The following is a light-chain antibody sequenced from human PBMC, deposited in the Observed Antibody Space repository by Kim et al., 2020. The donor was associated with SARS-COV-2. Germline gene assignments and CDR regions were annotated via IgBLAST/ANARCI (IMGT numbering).Light chain of an antibody. V-gene: IGKV3D-15*02. J-gene: IGKJ1*01. Sequence: VSPGEGATLSCRASQSVRNNVAWYQQKPGQSPRLLIYGASTRATGIPARFSGSGSGTDFTLTINRLEPEDFAVYYRQQSSYSPRTFGQGTKVEIK. CDR1: QSVRNN. CDR2: GAS. CDR3: QQSSYSPRT.